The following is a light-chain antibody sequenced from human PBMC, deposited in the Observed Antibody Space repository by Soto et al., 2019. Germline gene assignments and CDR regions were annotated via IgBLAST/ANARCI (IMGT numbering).Light chain of an antibody. V-gene: IGKV3-15*01. Sequence: EIVLTQSPGTLSLSPGERGTLSCRASQNLGTLYLAWFQQKSGQAPRLLIYSASRRATGIPVRFSGSGSGTEFTLTITSLQSEDSAVYYCQEYNYWHPITFGGGTKVDI. J-gene: IGKJ4*01. CDR3: QEYNYWHPIT. CDR2: SAS. CDR1: QNLGTLY.